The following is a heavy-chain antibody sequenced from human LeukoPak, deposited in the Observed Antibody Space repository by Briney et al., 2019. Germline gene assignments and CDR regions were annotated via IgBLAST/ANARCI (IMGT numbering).Heavy chain of an antibody. Sequence: SQTLSLTCTVSGGSISSGGYYWSWIRQHPGTGLEWLGYIYYSGSTYYNPSLKSRVTISVETSKNQFSLKLSSVTAADTAVHYCARALRYCSSTSCYHNWFDPWGQGTLVTVSS. V-gene: IGHV4-31*03. CDR2: IYYSGST. D-gene: IGHD2-2*01. J-gene: IGHJ5*02. CDR1: GGSISSGGYY. CDR3: ARALRYCSSTSCYHNWFDP.